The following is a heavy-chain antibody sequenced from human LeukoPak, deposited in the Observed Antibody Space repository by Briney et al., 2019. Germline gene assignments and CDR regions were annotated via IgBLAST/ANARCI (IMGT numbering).Heavy chain of an antibody. CDR2: IRSKAYRGTT. CDR3: ARGPIQLWIHNAMDV. J-gene: IGHJ6*02. CDR1: GFTFGDHA. Sequence: GGSLRLSCTGSGFTFGDHAMSWVRQAPGKGLEWVGFIRSKAYRGTTEYAASVRGRFTISRDDSASIAYLQMSSLKTEGTAVYYCARGPIQLWIHNAMDVWGQGTTVTVSS. D-gene: IGHD5-18*01. V-gene: IGHV3-49*04.